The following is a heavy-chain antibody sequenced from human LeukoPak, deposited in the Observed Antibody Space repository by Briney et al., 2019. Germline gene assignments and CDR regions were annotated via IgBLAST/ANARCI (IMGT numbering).Heavy chain of an antibody. CDR3: ARGLITGAAGTYYYYGMDV. CDR2: ISNSGGST. D-gene: IGHD6-13*01. V-gene: IGHV3-64*01. Sequence: GGSLRLSCVASGFIFTRYGMHWVRQAPGKGLEYVSAISNSGGSTYYANSVKGSFTISRDNSTNTLYLQMGSLRGEDMAVYYCARGLITGAAGTYYYYGMDVWRQGTTVTVSS. J-gene: IGHJ6*02. CDR1: GFIFTRYG.